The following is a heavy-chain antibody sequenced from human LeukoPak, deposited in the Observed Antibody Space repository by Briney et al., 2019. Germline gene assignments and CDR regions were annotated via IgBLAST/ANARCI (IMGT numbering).Heavy chain of an antibody. V-gene: IGHV1-2*02. CDR2: INPNGGDT. J-gene: IGHJ4*02. D-gene: IGHD2/OR15-2a*01. CDR3: ASDTSVNTFDY. Sequence: GASVKVSCKASGYTFTCSYIHWGRQAPGPGLEWMGWINPNGGDTRYVQKFQGRVTMTRDTSISTAYMELIRLSSDDAAVYYCASDTSVNTFDYWGQGTLVTVSS. CDR1: GYTFTCSY.